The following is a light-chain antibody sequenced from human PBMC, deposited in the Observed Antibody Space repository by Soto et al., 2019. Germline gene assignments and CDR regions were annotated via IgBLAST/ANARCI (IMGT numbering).Light chain of an antibody. J-gene: IGKJ4*02. CDR3: QHYTNWPLT. V-gene: IGKV3-15*01. CDR1: HSVSTR. CDR2: DAS. Sequence: EIVMTQSPATLSVSPGERATLSCRASHSVSTRLAWYQKKPGQAPRLLIYDASTRATGLPARFSGSGSGTDFTLIISSLQSEDFAVYYCQHYTNWPLTFGGGTKVDIK.